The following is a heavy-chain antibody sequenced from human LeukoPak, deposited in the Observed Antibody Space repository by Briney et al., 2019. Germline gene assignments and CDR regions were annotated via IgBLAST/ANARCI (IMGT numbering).Heavy chain of an antibody. Sequence: GGSLRLSCAASGFSFSGNWMSWVPQAPGKGLEWVANIKQDGGEKYYVNSVKGRFTISRDNAKNSLYLQMNSLRAEDTAVYYCAKGDYFDYWGQGTLVAVSS. D-gene: IGHD3-16*01. V-gene: IGHV3-7*01. J-gene: IGHJ4*02. CDR3: AKGDYFDY. CDR1: GFSFSGNW. CDR2: IKQDGGEK.